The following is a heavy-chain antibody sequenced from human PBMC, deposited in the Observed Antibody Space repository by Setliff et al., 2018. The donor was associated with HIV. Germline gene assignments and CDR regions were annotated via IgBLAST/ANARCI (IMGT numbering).Heavy chain of an antibody. D-gene: IGHD2-2*01. J-gene: IGHJ5*02. Sequence: ASVKVSCKASGYTLSTYALYWVRQAPGQRLEWMGWINSDNGNTKFSQKFQGRLTITADTTASTAYMVLSSLTSEDTAVYYCARGGVREYQLLYNYFDPWGQGTLVTVSS. CDR2: INSDNGNT. V-gene: IGHV1-3*01. CDR3: ARGGVREYQLLYNYFDP. CDR1: GYTLSTYA.